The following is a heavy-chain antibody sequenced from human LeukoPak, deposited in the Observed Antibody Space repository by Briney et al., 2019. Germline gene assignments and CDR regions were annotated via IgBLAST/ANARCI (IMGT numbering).Heavy chain of an antibody. CDR2: IKQDGSAK. D-gene: IGHD3-22*01. J-gene: IGHJ4*02. V-gene: IGHV3-7*01. CDR3: ATSYDSSGNN. CDR1: GFTFSIFW. Sequence: PGGSLRLSCAASGFTFSIFWMSWVRQAPGKGLEWVANIKQDGSAKYYVDSVKGRFTISRDNARNSLYLEMNNLRAEDKAIYYCATSYDSSGNNWGQGTLVTVSS.